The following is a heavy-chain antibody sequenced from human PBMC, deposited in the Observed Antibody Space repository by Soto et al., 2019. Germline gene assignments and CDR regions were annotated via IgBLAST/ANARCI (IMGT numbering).Heavy chain of an antibody. V-gene: IGHV4-39*02. J-gene: IGHJ4*02. CDR2: IYYSGNP. CDR1: ADSISSSSHY. D-gene: IGHD2-8*01. CDR3: AREVYCTTGISSFFDY. Sequence: QLQLQESGPGLVKPSETLSLTCTVSADSISSSSHYWGWIRQPPGKGLEWIGSIYYSGNPYYNPSLKSRVTISVDTSKNQFSLTLSSVTAADTAVYYCAREVYCTTGISSFFDYWGQGTLVTVSS.